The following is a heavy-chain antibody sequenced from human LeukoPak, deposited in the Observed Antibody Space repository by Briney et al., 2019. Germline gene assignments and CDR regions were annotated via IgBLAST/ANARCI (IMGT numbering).Heavy chain of an antibody. V-gene: IGHV3-48*03. D-gene: IGHD3-22*01. CDR3: ARDQYYYDSLDAFDI. CDR2: ISSSGSTI. CDR1: GFTFSSYE. J-gene: IGHJ3*02. Sequence: PGGSLRLSCAASGFTFSSYEMNWVRQAPGKGLGWVSYISSSGSTIYYADSVKGRFTISRDNAKNSLYLQMNSLRAEDTAVYYCARDQYYYDSLDAFDIWGQGTMVTVPS.